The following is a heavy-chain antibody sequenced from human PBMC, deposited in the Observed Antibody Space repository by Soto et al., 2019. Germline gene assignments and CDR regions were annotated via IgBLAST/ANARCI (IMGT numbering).Heavy chain of an antibody. Sequence: GGSLRLSCEDSGFTFRGSDFHWVRQAPGKGLEWVAVISSDGSDKYYADSVKGRFTISRDNSKNTLYLQMNSLRPEDTAVYYCAKDAIVVVPTAKRSYGMDVWGQGTTVTVSS. D-gene: IGHD2-2*01. J-gene: IGHJ6*02. CDR3: AKDAIVVVPTAKRSYGMDV. CDR2: ISSDGSDK. V-gene: IGHV3-30*18. CDR1: GFTFRGSD.